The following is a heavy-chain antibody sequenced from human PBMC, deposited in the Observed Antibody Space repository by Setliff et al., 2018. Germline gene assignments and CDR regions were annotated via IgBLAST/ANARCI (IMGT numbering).Heavy chain of an antibody. J-gene: IGHJ6*02. CDR2: IYYRGST. Sequence: SETLPLTCSASGDSISTSSYYWGWIRQPPGKGLEWIGSIYYRGSTYHNPSLKSRVTVSVDTSKNQFSLKLSSVTAADTAVYYCARSSSGSPHYYYAMDVWGQGTTVTVSS. CDR3: ARSSSGSPHYYYAMDV. D-gene: IGHD3-10*01. CDR1: GDSISTSSYY. V-gene: IGHV4-39*07.